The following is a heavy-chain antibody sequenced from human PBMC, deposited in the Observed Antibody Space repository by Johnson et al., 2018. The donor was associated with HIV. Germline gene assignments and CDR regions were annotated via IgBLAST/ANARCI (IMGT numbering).Heavy chain of an antibody. J-gene: IGHJ3*02. CDR1: GFTFSSYW. V-gene: IGHV3-74*01. Sequence: EVQLVESGGGLVQPGGSLRLSCAASGFTFSSYWMHWVRQAPGKGLVWVSRINSDGSSTSYADSVTGRFPISRDNSKNTLYLQMNRLRGEDTAVYYCARSKGSIWYGSAFDIWGQGTMVTVSS. CDR2: INSDGSST. CDR3: ARSKGSIWYGSAFDI. D-gene: IGHD6-13*01.